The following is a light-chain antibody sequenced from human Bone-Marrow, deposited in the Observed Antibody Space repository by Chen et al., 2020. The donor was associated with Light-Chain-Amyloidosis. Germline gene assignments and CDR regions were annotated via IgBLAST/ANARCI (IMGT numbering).Light chain of an antibody. CDR1: QDISKW. Sequence: DIQMTQSPSSLSASAGDRVTITCRASQDISKWLAWYQQKPEKAPKSLIYGATSLQSGVPSRFSGSGSGTEFTLTISSLQPEEFATYYCEQFNSYRFTFSPGTKVDIK. CDR3: EQFNSYRFT. J-gene: IGKJ3*01. V-gene: IGKV1D-16*01. CDR2: GAT.